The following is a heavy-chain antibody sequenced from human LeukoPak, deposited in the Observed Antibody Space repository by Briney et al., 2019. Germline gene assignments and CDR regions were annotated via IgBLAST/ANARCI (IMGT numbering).Heavy chain of an antibody. CDR3: ARAYGSGSYYYWFDP. J-gene: IGHJ5*02. V-gene: IGHV1-8*01. CDR2: MNPNSGNT. Sequence: ASVNVSCMASGYTFTSYDINWVRQPTGQGLEWMGWMNPNSGNTGYAQKFQGRVTMTRNTSISTAYMELSSLRSEDTAVYYCARAYGSGSYYYWFDPWGQGTLVTVSS. CDR1: GYTFTSYD. D-gene: IGHD3-10*01.